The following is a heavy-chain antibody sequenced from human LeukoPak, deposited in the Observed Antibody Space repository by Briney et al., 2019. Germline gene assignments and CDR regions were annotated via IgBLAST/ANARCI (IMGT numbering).Heavy chain of an antibody. V-gene: IGHV4-59*01. J-gene: IGHJ3*02. CDR1: GGSISSYY. CDR2: IYYSGST. D-gene: IGHD3-22*01. CDR3: ARTYYYDSSGYHDAFDI. Sequence: SETLSLTCTVSGGSISSYYWSWIRQPPGKGLEWVGYIYYSGSTNYNPSLKSRVTISVDTSKNQFSLKLSSVTAADTAVYYCARTYYYDSSGYHDAFDIWGQGTMVTVSS.